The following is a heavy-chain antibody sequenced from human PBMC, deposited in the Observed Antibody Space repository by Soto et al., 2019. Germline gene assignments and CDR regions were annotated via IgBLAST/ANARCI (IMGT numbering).Heavy chain of an antibody. CDR3: ARPSKRGRDDHSPYGTDV. CDR1: GYNFTSYW. J-gene: IGHJ6*02. Sequence: GESLTISCKGSGYNFTSYWIGCVRQRPGKGLEWMGIIYPGDSDTRYSPSFQGQVTISADKSISTAYLQWSSLKASETAMYYCARPSKRGRDDHSPYGTDVWGHGIRVTVSS. D-gene: IGHD3-16*01. V-gene: IGHV5-51*01. CDR2: IYPGDSDT.